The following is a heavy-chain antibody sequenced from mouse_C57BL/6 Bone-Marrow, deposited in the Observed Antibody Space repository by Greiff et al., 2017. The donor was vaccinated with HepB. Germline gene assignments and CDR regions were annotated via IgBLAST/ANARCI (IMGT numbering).Heavy chain of an antibody. D-gene: IGHD1-1*01. CDR1: GFTFSDYY. J-gene: IGHJ4*01. Sequence: DVQLEESGGGLVQPGGSVKLSCAASGFTFSDYYMYWVQQTPEKRLEWVAYISNGGGSTNYPDTVKGRFTISRDNANNTLYLQISRLKSEDTAMYYCDRYYGSSFLCYCDVDYWGQGTTVTVSS. CDR3: DRYYGSSFLCYCDVDY. V-gene: IGHV5-12*01. CDR2: ISNGGGST.